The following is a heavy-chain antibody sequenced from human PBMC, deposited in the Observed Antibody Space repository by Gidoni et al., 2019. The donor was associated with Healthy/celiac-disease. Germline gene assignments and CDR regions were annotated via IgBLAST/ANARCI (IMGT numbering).Heavy chain of an antibody. CDR2: ISTRISYI. CDR3: ARGGLSGSHG. V-gene: IGHV3-21*01. Sequence: AASGFTFSSYSMNWVRQAPGKGLEWVSSISTRISYIYYADSVKGRFTISRDNAKNSLYLQMNSLRAEDTAVYYCARGGLSGSHGWGQGTLVTVSS. CDR1: GFTFSSYS. J-gene: IGHJ4*02. D-gene: IGHD1-26*01.